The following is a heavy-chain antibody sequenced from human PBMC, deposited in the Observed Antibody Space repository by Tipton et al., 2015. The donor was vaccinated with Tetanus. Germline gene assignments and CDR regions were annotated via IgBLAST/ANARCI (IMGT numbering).Heavy chain of an antibody. CDR2: IYPGDSDT. CDR3: ARHAGATVYYYYMDV. D-gene: IGHD1-26*01. J-gene: IGHJ6*03. Sequence: QLVQSGAEVKKPGESLKISCKGSGYSFTSYWIGGVRQMPGKGLGWMGIIYPGDSDTRYSPSFQGQVTISADKSISTAYLQWSSLKASDTAMYYCARHAGATVYYYYMDVWGKGTTVTVSS. CDR1: GYSFTSYW. V-gene: IGHV5-51*01.